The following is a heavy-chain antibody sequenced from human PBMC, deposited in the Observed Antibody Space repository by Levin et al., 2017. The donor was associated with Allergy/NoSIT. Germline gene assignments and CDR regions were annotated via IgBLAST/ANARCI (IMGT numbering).Heavy chain of an antibody. CDR1: GYTFTGHY. J-gene: IGHJ4*02. Sequence: VASVKVSCTASGYTFTGHYIHWVRQAPGQGPEWMGWIDPNSGATNYAQKFQGRVTVTRDTSITTAYMDLSRLTSDDTAVYYCASGRGTTMVRGVIITILDYWGQGTLVTVSS. D-gene: IGHD3-10*01. CDR2: IDPNSGAT. V-gene: IGHV1-2*02. CDR3: ASGRGTTMVRGVIITILDY.